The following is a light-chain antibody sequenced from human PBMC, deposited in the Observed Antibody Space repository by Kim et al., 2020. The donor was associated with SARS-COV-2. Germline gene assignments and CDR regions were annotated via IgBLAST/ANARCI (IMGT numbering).Light chain of an antibody. J-gene: IGLJ2*01. V-gene: IGLV1-44*01. CDR1: SYNLGRNT. CDR2: SNN. CDR3: AAWYDSLNGVV. Sequence: TVSCSGSSYNLGRNTIHYYQQLPRTAPTPLIYSNNPRPPGVPDRSSCSKSGTSASLAISGLQSEDEADYYCAAWYDSLNGVVFGGGTQLTVL.